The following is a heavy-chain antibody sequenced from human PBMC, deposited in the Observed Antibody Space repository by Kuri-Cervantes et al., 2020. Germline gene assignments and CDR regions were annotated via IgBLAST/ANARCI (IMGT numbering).Heavy chain of an antibody. Sequence: GSLRLSCTVSGGSISSSSYYWGWIRQPPGKGLEWIGSIYYSGSTYYNSSLKSRVTISVDTSKNQFSLRLTSVTATDTAMYYCAKQGRRIRDFDYWGQGTLVTVSS. V-gene: IGHV4-39*01. D-gene: IGHD3-10*01. CDR2: IYYSGST. CDR3: AKQGRRIRDFDY. J-gene: IGHJ4*02. CDR1: GGSISSSSYY.